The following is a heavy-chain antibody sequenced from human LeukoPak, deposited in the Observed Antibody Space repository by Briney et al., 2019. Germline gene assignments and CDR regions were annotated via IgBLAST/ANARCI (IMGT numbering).Heavy chain of an antibody. Sequence: GASVKVSCKASGGTFSSYAISWVRQAPGQGLEWMGGINTNTGNPTYAQGFTGRFVFSLDTSVSTAYLQISSLKAEDTGVYYCAIEYSSRKNWFDPWGQGTLVTVSS. CDR1: GGTFSSYA. CDR3: AIEYSSRKNWFDP. CDR2: INTNTGNP. V-gene: IGHV7-4-1*02. J-gene: IGHJ5*02. D-gene: IGHD6-6*01.